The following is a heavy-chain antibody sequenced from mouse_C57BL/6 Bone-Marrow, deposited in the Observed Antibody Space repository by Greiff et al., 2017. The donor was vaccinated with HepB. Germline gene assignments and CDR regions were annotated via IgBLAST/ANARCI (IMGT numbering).Heavy chain of an antibody. V-gene: IGHV1-53*01. J-gene: IGHJ1*01. D-gene: IGHD4-1*01. CDR1: GYTFTSYW. Sequence: QVQLQQPGAELVKPGASVKMSCKASGYTFTSYWITWVKQRPGQGLEWIGNINPSNGGTNYNEKFKSKATLTVDKSSSTAYMQLSSLTSEDSAVYYCAKLGRGYFDVWGAGTTLTVSS. CDR3: AKLGRGYFDV. CDR2: INPSNGGT.